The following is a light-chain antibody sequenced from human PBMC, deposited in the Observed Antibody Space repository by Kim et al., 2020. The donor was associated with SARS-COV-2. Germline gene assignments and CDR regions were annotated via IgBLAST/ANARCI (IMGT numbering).Light chain of an antibody. CDR2: DDS. Sequence: PGKTARITCGGNNIGGKSVHWYQQKPGQAPGLVVYDDSDRPSGIPERFSGSNSGNTATLTISRVEAGDEADYYCQVWDSSSDHPVVFGGGTQLTVL. J-gene: IGLJ2*01. CDR1: NIGGKS. V-gene: IGLV3-21*03. CDR3: QVWDSSSDHPVV.